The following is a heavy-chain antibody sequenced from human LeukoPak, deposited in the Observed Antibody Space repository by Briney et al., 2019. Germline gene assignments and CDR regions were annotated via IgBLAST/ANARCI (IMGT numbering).Heavy chain of an antibody. J-gene: IGHJ4*02. CDR1: GYTFTSYY. Sequence: ASVKVSCKASGYTFTSYYMHWVRQAPGQGLEWMGIINPSGGSTSYAQKFQGRVTMTRDTSISTAYMELSSLRSDDTAVYYCAIGMAAAGTFEYWGQGTLVTVSS. D-gene: IGHD6-13*01. CDR2: INPSGGST. CDR3: AIGMAAAGTFEY. V-gene: IGHV1-46*01.